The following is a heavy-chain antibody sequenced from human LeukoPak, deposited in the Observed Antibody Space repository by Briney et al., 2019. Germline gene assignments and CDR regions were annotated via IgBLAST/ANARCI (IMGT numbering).Heavy chain of an antibody. CDR3: AELGITMIGGV. Sequence: PGRSLRLSCAASGFTFDDYAMHWVRQAPGKGLEWVSGISWNSVSIGYADSVKGRFTISRDNAKNSLYLQMNSLRAEDTAVYYCAELGITMIGGVWGKGTTVTISS. CDR2: ISWNSVSI. J-gene: IGHJ6*04. V-gene: IGHV3-9*01. D-gene: IGHD3-10*02. CDR1: GFTFDDYA.